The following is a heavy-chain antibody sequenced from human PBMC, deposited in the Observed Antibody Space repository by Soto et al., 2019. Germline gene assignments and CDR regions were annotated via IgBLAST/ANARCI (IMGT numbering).Heavy chain of an antibody. V-gene: IGHV5-51*01. Sequence: LGESLKISCQVSGYSFTTFWIGWVRQMPGKGLEWVGLIYPRDSDTRYSPSFQGQVTISVDKSINAAYLRWSSLKASDTAIYYCARTENPSFHFDFWGQGTQVTVSS. D-gene: IGHD2-15*01. CDR2: IYPRDSDT. CDR3: ARTENPSFHFDF. CDR1: GYSFTTFW. J-gene: IGHJ4*02.